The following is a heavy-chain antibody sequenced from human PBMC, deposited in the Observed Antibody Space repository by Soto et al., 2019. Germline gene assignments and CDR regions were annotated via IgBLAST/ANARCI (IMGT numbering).Heavy chain of an antibody. V-gene: IGHV3-21*01. Sequence: EVQLVESGGGLVKPGGSLRLSCAASGFTFSSYSMNWVRQAPGKGLEWVSSISSSSSYIYYADSVKGRFTISRDNAKNSLYLQMNSLRAEYTAVYYCARRIVGDGSGSTFDYWGQGTLVTVSS. CDR3: ARRIVGDGSGSTFDY. CDR2: ISSSSSYI. J-gene: IGHJ4*02. D-gene: IGHD3-10*01. CDR1: GFTFSSYS.